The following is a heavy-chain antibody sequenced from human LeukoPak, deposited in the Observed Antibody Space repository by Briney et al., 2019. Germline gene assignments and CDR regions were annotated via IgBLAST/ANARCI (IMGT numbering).Heavy chain of an antibody. J-gene: IGHJ3*02. CDR3: AKEAPYYDSSGYYQTTGSGNAFDI. CDR2: IRQDGSEI. CDR1: GFTFRKHW. Sequence: PGGSLRLSCAASGFTFRKHWMTWVRQAPGKGLEWVANIRQDGSEIYYVDSVKGRFTISRDNAKNSLYLQMTSLRAEDTAVYYCAKEAPYYDSSGYYQTTGSGNAFDIWGQGTMVTVSS. V-gene: IGHV3-7*03. D-gene: IGHD3-22*01.